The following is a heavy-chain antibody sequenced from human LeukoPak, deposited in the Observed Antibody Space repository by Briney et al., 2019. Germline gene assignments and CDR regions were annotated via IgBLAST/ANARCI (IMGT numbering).Heavy chain of an antibody. CDR3: ARAPWFGELLTRDYYYGMDV. V-gene: IGHV1-2*02. J-gene: IGHJ6*02. CDR1: GYTFTGYY. Sequence: ASVKVSCKASGYTFTGYYMHWVRQAPGQGLEWMGWINPNSGGTNYAQKFQGRVTMTRDTSISTAYMELSRLRSDDTAVYHCARAPWFGELLTRDYYYGMDVWGQGTTVTVSS. D-gene: IGHD3-10*01. CDR2: INPNSGGT.